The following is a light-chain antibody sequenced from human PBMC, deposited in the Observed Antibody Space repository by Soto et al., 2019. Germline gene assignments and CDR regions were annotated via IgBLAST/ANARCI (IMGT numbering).Light chain of an antibody. CDR2: GAS. J-gene: IGKJ2*01. Sequence: EIVMTQSPATLSVSPGERATVSCRASQSVSSNLAWYQQKPGQAPRLLIYGASTRATGIPARFSGSGSGTEFTLTIGSLQSEDFAVYYCQQYNNWPRTFDQGTKLGIK. CDR3: QQYNNWPRT. V-gene: IGKV3-15*01. CDR1: QSVSSN.